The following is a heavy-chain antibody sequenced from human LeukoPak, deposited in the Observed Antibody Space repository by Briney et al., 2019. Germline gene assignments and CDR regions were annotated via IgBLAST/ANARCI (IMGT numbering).Heavy chain of an antibody. D-gene: IGHD4-17*01. Sequence: SETLSLTCAVSGVSFSTYYWSWIRQSPEKGLEWIGEVNHSGYTNYNPSLKSRVTISVDTSKNQFSLKLSSVAAADTAVYYCARQLYGSDYWGQGTLVTVSS. CDR1: GVSFSTYY. CDR3: ARQLYGSDY. CDR2: VNHSGYT. V-gene: IGHV4-34*01. J-gene: IGHJ4*02.